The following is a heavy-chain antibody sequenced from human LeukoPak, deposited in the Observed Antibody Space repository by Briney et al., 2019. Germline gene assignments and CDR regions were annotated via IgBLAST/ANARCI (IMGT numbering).Heavy chain of an antibody. V-gene: IGHV1-46*01. D-gene: IGHD3-10*01. CDR1: GYTFTSYY. CDR2: INPSGGST. Sequence: EASVKVFCKASGYTFTSYYMHWVRQAPGQGLEWMGIINPSGGSTSYAQKFQGRVTMTRDTSTSTVYMELSSLRSEDTAVYNCARAGVRFGELIVHWGQGTLVTVSS. CDR3: ARAGVRFGELIVH. J-gene: IGHJ4*02.